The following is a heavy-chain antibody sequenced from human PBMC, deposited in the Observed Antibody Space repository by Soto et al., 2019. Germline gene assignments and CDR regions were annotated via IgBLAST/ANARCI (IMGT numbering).Heavy chain of an antibody. CDR3: ARDLYSSSWYVRAFDM. Sequence: QVHLVQSGAEVKKPGTSVKVSCKASEYTFSTYSLHWVRQAPGQGLEWMGIINPTTTSTSDAQKFQGRVTMTRDTSTSTVYLELSSRRSEDTAVYYCARDLYSSSWYVRAFDMWGQGTMVTVSS. V-gene: IGHV1-46*03. J-gene: IGHJ3*02. D-gene: IGHD6-13*01. CDR2: INPTTTST. CDR1: EYTFSTYS.